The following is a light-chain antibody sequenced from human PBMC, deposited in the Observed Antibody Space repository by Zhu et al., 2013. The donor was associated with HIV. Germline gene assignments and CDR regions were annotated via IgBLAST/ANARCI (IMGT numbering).Light chain of an antibody. CDR3: QQYGDSPFA. CDR1: QSISTN. V-gene: IGKV3-20*01. Sequence: VLTQSPGTLSLSPGERATLSCRASQSISTNLAWYQQKPGQPPRLLIYGASIRATGIPDRFSASGSGTDFTLTISRLEPEDFAVYYCQQYGDSPFAFGPGTKVEI. J-gene: IGKJ3*01. CDR2: GAS.